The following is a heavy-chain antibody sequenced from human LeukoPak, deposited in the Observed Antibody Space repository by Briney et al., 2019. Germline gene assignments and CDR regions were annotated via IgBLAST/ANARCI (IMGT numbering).Heavy chain of an antibody. J-gene: IGHJ2*01. CDR1: GFTFSSYA. CDR2: ISYDGSNK. D-gene: IGHD3-10*01. CDR3: ARGSGKITMVRGVPWYFDL. Sequence: GRSLRLSCAASGFTFSSYAMHWVRQAPGKGLEWVAVISYDGSNKYYADSVKGRFTISRDNSKNTLYLQMNSLRAEDTAVYYCARGSGKITMVRGVPWYFDLWGRGTLVTVSS. V-gene: IGHV3-30-3*01.